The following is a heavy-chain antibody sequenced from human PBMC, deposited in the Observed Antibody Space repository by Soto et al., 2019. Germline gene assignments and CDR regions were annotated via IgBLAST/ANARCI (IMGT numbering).Heavy chain of an antibody. D-gene: IGHD4-4*01. CDR3: ARVESRLDYSTTPFDS. CDR2: ISVDNGKA. Sequence: ASVKVSCKASGYIFSDFGITWVRQAPGQGLEWLGWISVDNGKAHYGQKFQGRVTMTTDTTTNTAYMDLQRLKSDDTAVYYCARVESRLDYSTTPFDSWGQGTLVTVSS. J-gene: IGHJ4*02. V-gene: IGHV1-18*01. CDR1: GYIFSDFG.